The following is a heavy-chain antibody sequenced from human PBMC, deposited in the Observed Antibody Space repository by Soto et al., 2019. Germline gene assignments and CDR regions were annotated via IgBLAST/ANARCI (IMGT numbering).Heavy chain of an antibody. CDR3: ARARLDTPALDY. Sequence: QVQLVESGGGVVQPGRSLRLSCAASGFSFRSYAMHWVRQAPGKGLEWVAVMSYDGSDKDYADSVKGRFTISRDNSKNPLYLQMSSLRAEDTAVYYCARARLDTPALDYWGQGTLVTVSS. CDR2: MSYDGSDK. V-gene: IGHV3-30-3*01. D-gene: IGHD2-2*01. J-gene: IGHJ4*02. CDR1: GFSFRSYA.